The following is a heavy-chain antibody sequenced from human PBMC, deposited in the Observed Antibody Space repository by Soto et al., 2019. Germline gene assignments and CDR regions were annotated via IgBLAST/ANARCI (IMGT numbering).Heavy chain of an antibody. Sequence: QVQLVQSGAEVKKPGSSVKVSCKASGGTFSRYSITWVRQAPGHGLEWIGRIIPIFGIASYAQKFQGRVTITADDYTSTAYMELSSLRADDTAVYYCAREDRDRETGLVQAAIDGMDVWGQGTTVTVSS. CDR2: IIPIFGIA. D-gene: IGHD2-2*01. J-gene: IGHJ6*02. CDR1: GGTFSRYS. CDR3: AREDRDRETGLVQAAIDGMDV. V-gene: IGHV1-69*08.